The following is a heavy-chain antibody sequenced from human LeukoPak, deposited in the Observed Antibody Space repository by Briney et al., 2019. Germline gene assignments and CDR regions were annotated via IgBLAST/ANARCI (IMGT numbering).Heavy chain of an antibody. CDR1: GFTFSTHS. CDR2: ITDTSHK. J-gene: IGHJ4*02. D-gene: IGHD5-18*01. V-gene: IGHV3-69-1*02. Sequence: GGSLRLSCAASGFTFSTHSMNWVRQAPGKGLEWVSSITDTSHKYYSYSVKGRFTISRDNTKNSLYLQMNSLRAEDTAVYFCARSHGGYSYGKIDYWGQGTLVTVSS. CDR3: ARSHGGYSYGKIDY.